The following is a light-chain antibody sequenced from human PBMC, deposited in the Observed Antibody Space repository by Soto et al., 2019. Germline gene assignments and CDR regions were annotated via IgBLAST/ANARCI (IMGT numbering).Light chain of an antibody. CDR3: QQYRNWPRT. CDR2: GAS. J-gene: IGKJ1*01. Sequence: EIVFTQSPATLSLSPGERATLSCRASQSVSSYLAWYQQKPGQAPRLLIYGASTRATDMPGRFSGRGSGTEFTLTISSLQSEDFAVYYCQQYRNWPRTFGQGTKVDI. V-gene: IGKV3-15*01. CDR1: QSVSSY.